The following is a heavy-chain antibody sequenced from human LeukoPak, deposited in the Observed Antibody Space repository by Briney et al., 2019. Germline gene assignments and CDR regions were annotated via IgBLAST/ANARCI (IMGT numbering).Heavy chain of an antibody. CDR2: ITPNGGTT. J-gene: IGHJ4*02. Sequence: GGSLRLSCAASGFSFSSYGLHWVRQAPGKGLEYVSAITPNGGTTYYANSVKGRFTISRDNSKNMLYLQMGSLTTEDMAVYYCARATYGYDYWGQGTLVTVSS. CDR1: GFSFSSYG. V-gene: IGHV3-64*01. CDR3: ARATYGYDY. D-gene: IGHD5-18*01.